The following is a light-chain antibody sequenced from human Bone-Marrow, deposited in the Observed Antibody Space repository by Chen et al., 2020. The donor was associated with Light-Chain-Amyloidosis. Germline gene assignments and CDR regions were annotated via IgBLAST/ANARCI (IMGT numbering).Light chain of an antibody. CDR1: SSDVGGDNH. Sequence: QSALTQPAFVSGSPGQSITISCTGTSSDVGGDNHVSWYQQHPDKAPKLMIYEVTNRPSWVPDRLSGSKSDNTASLTISGLQTEDESDYFCSSYTITNTLVFGSGTMVTVL. J-gene: IGLJ1*01. CDR3: SSYTITNTLV. CDR2: EVT. V-gene: IGLV2-14*01.